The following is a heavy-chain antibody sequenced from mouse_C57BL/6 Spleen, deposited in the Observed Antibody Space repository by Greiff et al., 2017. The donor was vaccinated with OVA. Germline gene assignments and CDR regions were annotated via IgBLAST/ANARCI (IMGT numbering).Heavy chain of an antibody. CDR3: ARAGVDFDY. V-gene: IGHV1-82*01. CDR2: IYPGDGDT. CDR1: GYAFSSSW. Sequence: VQLQQSGPELVKPGASVKISCKASGYAFSSSWMNWVKQRPGKGLEWIGRIYPGDGDTNYNGKFKGKATLTADKSSSTAYMQLSSLTSEDSAVCFCARAGVDFDYWGQGTTLTVSS. J-gene: IGHJ2*01.